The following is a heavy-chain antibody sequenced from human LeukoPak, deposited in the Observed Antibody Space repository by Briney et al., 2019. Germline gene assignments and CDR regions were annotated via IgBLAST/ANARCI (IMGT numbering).Heavy chain of an antibody. CDR2: IIPIFGTA. V-gene: IGHV1-69*01. Sequence: SVKLSCKASGGTFSSYEISWVRQAPAQGLEWMGGIIPIFGTANYAQKFQGRVTITADEYTSTAYMELSSLRSEDTAVYYCAREKGSGIAAAGVDYWGQGTLVTVSS. D-gene: IGHD6-13*01. J-gene: IGHJ4*02. CDR3: AREKGSGIAAAGVDY. CDR1: GGTFSSYE.